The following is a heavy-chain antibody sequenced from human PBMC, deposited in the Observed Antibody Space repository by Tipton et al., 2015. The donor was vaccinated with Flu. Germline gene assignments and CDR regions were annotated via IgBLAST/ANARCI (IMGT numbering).Heavy chain of an antibody. D-gene: IGHD5-18*01. Sequence: QVQLVQSGGGVVQPGRSLRLSCAASGFTFSTYGMHWVRQAPGKGLEWVAVISYEGTNKYYADSVKGRFTISRDNSKNTLYLQMNSLRAEDTAVYYCASHTAMTYWGQGTLVTVSS. J-gene: IGHJ4*02. CDR1: GFTFSTYG. V-gene: IGHV3-30*03. CDR2: ISYEGTNK. CDR3: ASHTAMTY.